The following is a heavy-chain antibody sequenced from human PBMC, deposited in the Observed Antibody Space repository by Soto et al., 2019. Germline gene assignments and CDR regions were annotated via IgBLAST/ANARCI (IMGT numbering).Heavy chain of an antibody. CDR2: INPNSGGT. J-gene: IGHJ6*02. CDR3: ARSAAGPGYGMDV. Sequence: QLVQSGTEVKKPGASVKVSCKASGYSFTGYYIHWVRQAPRQGLEWLGWINPNSGGTNYAQKFQGAVTMPTNTSISTAYMELSRLRYDDTAVYYCARSAAGPGYGMDVWGQGTPVTVSS. V-gene: IGHV1-2*02. CDR1: GYSFTGYY. D-gene: IGHD6-13*01.